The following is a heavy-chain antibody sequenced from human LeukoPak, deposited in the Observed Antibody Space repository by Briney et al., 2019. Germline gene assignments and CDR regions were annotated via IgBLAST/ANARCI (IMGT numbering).Heavy chain of an antibody. D-gene: IGHD3-10*01. CDR3: ATSPVLLWFGDPGYYMDV. J-gene: IGHJ6*03. V-gene: IGHV3-74*01. Sequence: PGGSLRLSCAASGFTFSSYWMHWVRQAPGKGLVWVSRINSDGSSTSYADSVKGRFTISRDNAKNTLYLQMNSLRAEDTAVYYCATSPVLLWFGDPGYYMDVWGKGTTVTVSS. CDR2: INSDGSST. CDR1: GFTFSSYW.